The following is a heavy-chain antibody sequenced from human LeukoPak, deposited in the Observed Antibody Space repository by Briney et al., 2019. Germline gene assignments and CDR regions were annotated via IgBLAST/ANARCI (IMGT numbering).Heavy chain of an antibody. D-gene: IGHD2-2*01. Sequence: GSLRLSCAASGFTFSSYAMHWVRQPPGKGLEWIGSIYYSGSTYYDPSLKSRVTISVDTSKNQFSLKLSSVTAADTAVYYCARVTRYCSSTSCYWFDPWGQGTLVTVSS. CDR3: ARVTRYCSSTSCYWFDP. V-gene: IGHV4-39*07. CDR1: GFTFSSYA. J-gene: IGHJ5*02. CDR2: IYYSGST.